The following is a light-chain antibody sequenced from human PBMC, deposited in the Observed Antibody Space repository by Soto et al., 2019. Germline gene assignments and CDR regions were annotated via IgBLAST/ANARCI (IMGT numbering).Light chain of an antibody. CDR2: SAS. J-gene: IGKJ5*01. CDR3: LHYGRATMP. V-gene: IGKV3-20*01. Sequence: EILLTQSPGTLSLSLGETAALSCRASQSVSSRYLDWYQQKSGSAPRFFIYSASSRATGIPDRFSGRGSGTDFTLTSSKLGRVGNEGNRCLHYGRATMPFGLATGL. CDR1: QSVSSRY.